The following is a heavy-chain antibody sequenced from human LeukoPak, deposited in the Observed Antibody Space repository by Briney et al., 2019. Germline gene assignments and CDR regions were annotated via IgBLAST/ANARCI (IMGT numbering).Heavy chain of an antibody. D-gene: IGHD3-10*01. Sequence: GGPLRLSCAASGFTVSSNYMSWVRQAPGKGLEWVSVIYSGGSTYYADSVKGRFTISRDNSKNTLYLQMNSLRAEDTAVYYCARERFILWFGELSRDAFDIWGQGTMVTVSS. CDR3: ARERFILWFGELSRDAFDI. CDR1: GFTVSSNY. V-gene: IGHV3-66*01. CDR2: IYSGGST. J-gene: IGHJ3*02.